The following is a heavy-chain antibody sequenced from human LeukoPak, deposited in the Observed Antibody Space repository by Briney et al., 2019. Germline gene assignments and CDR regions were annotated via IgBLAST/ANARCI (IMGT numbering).Heavy chain of an antibody. Sequence: GGSLRLSCAASGFTFSNYAMSWVRQAPGKGLEWVSVISGSGGSAHYADSVKGRFTISRDNSKNTLHLQMNSLRAEDTALYYCAKEALTTVVTPVDYFQHWGQGTLVTVSS. CDR3: AKEALTTVVTPVDYFQH. D-gene: IGHD4-23*01. J-gene: IGHJ1*01. CDR1: GFTFSNYA. V-gene: IGHV3-23*01. CDR2: ISGSGGSA.